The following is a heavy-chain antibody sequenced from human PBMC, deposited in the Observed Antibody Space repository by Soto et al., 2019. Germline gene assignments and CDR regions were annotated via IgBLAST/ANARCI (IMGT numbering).Heavy chain of an antibody. CDR1: GFTFSTYG. J-gene: IGHJ4*02. D-gene: IGHD6-13*01. CDR2: MSYDGTKQ. V-gene: IGHV3-30*18. Sequence: QVQLVESGGGVFQPGRSLRLSCAASGFTFSTYGMHWVRQAPGKGLEWVAAMSYDGTKQYYVDSVKGRFTISRDNSRNTLFLQVNSLRDEDTAVYYRAKEYGSTWIDHWGQGTLVTVSS. CDR3: AKEYGSTWIDH.